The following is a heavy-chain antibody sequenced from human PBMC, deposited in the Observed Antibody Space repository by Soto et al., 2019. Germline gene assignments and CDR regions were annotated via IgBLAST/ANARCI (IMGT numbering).Heavy chain of an antibody. CDR2: MNPNTGST. Sequence: ASVKVSCKASGYSFTSYDINWVRQXPGQGLECMGWMNPNTGSTGYAQNFQRRVTMTGDPSINTAYMEMSSLRSEDTAVYYCARGGFVTGDQCLEGFDVWGQGSLVTVSS. D-gene: IGHD1-1*01. CDR3: ARGGFVTGDQCLEGFDV. J-gene: IGHJ3*01. CDR1: GYSFTSYD. V-gene: IGHV1-8*01.